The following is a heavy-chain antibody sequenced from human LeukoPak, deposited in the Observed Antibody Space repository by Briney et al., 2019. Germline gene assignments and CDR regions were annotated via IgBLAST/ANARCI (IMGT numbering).Heavy chain of an antibody. CDR3: ARGFMITFGGVIVIFRD. J-gene: IGHJ4*02. Sequence: GASVKVSCKASGYTFTGYYMHWVRQAPGQGLEWMGWINPNSGGTNYAQKFQGRVTMTRDTSISTAYMELSRLRSDDTAVYYCARGFMITFGGVIVIFRDWGQGTLVTVSP. D-gene: IGHD3-16*02. CDR2: INPNSGGT. CDR1: GYTFTGYY. V-gene: IGHV1-2*02.